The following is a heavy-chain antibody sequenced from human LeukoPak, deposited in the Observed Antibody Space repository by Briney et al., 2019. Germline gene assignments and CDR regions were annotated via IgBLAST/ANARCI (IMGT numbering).Heavy chain of an antibody. Sequence: AGGSLRLSCAASGLTFSSYAMHWVRQAPGKGLEWVAVISYDGSNKYYADSVKGRFTISRDNSKNTLYLQMNSLRAEDTAVYYCARALLGTAAAVTLYYFDYWGQGTLVTVSS. CDR2: ISYDGSNK. V-gene: IGHV3-30-3*01. D-gene: IGHD6-13*01. CDR1: GLTFSSYA. J-gene: IGHJ4*02. CDR3: ARALLGTAAAVTLYYFDY.